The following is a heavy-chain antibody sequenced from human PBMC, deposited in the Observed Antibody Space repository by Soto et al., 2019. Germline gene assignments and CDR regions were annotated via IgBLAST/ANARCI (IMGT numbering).Heavy chain of an antibody. Sequence: GASVKVSCKASGCTFTSYDINWVRQATGQGLEWMGWMNPNSGNTGYAQKFQGRVTMTRNTSISTAYMELSSLRSEDTAVYYCARWTDSSSWYSVYYYYGMDVWGQGTTVTVSS. CDR3: ARWTDSSSWYSVYYYYGMDV. CDR1: GCTFTSYD. D-gene: IGHD6-13*01. J-gene: IGHJ6*02. CDR2: MNPNSGNT. V-gene: IGHV1-8*01.